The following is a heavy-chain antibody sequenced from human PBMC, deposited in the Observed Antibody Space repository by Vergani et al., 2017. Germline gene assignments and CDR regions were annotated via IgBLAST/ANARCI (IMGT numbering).Heavy chain of an antibody. CDR1: GFTFSNSA. CDR2: ISGHGDRT. D-gene: IGHD2/OR15-2a*01. CDR3: AGEEISNTSPFVGD. J-gene: IGHJ4*02. Sequence: EVHLLESGGGQVEAGGSLRLSCVASGFTFSNSAMSWVRQTSGKGLEWVSAISGHGDRTYYADSVKGRFTISRDNSKNTVYLQMNSLKAEDRATYYCAGEEISNTSPFVGDWGQGTLVTV. V-gene: IGHV3-23*01.